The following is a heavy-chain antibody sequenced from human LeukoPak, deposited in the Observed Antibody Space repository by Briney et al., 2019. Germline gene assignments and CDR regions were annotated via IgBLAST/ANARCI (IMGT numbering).Heavy chain of an antibody. D-gene: IGHD3-22*01. Sequence: GGSLRLSCAASGFAFSSYGMHWVRQAPGKGLEWVAVIWYDGSNKYYADSVKGRFTISRDNFKNTLYLQTNSLRAEDTAVYYCASQYYYDSSGYYPGGYWGQGTLVTVSS. J-gene: IGHJ4*02. CDR3: ASQYYYDSSGYYPGGY. V-gene: IGHV3-33*01. CDR1: GFAFSSYG. CDR2: IWYDGSNK.